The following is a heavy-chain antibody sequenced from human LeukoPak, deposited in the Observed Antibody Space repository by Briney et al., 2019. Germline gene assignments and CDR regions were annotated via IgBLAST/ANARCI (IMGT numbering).Heavy chain of an antibody. CDR1: GYTFTSYD. J-gene: IGHJ5*02. CDR2: MNPNSGNT. V-gene: IGHV1-8*01. Sequence: ASVKVSCKASGYTFTSYDINWVRQAPGQGLEWMGWMNPNSGNTGYAQKFQGRVTMTRNTSISTAYMELSSLRSEDTAVYYCARGAYRKYYDFWSGYPNWFDPWGQGTLVTVSS. CDR3: ARGAYRKYYDFWSGYPNWFDP. D-gene: IGHD3-3*01.